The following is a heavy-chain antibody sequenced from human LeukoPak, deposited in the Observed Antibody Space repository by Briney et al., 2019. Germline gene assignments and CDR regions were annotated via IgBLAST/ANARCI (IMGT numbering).Heavy chain of an antibody. CDR1: GYTFTSYG. D-gene: IGHD2-15*01. CDR2: ISAYNGNT. CDR3: ARDGTSRYCSGGSCGNWFDP. J-gene: IGHJ5*02. Sequence: ASVKVSCKASGYTFTSYGISWVRQAPGQGLEWMGWISAYNGNTNYAQKLQGRVTMTTDTSTSTAYMELRSLRSNDTAVYYCARDGTSRYCSGGSCGNWFDPWGQGTLVTVSS. V-gene: IGHV1-18*01.